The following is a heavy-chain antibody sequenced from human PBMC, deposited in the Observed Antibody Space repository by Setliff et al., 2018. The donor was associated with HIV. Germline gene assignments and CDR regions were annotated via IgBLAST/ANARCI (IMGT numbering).Heavy chain of an antibody. J-gene: IGHJ5*02. CDR2: IQYDGSNK. CDR3: ARGLGIAADWFDP. CDR1: GFTFSSFG. V-gene: IGHV3-30*02. Sequence: SGGSLRLSCAASGFTFSSFGMHWVRQAPGKGLEWVSFIQYDGSNKYYAESVKGRFTISRDNSKSTLYLQMNGLRPEDRAVYYCARGLGIAADWFDPWGQGTLGTVS. D-gene: IGHD6-13*01.